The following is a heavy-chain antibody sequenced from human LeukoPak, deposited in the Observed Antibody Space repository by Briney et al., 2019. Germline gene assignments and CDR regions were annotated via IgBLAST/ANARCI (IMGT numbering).Heavy chain of an antibody. CDR3: ARGTPTRGLVTYNWFDP. CDR2: IGGDGGKK. J-gene: IGHJ5*02. CDR1: GLTFSTQW. Sequence: GGSLRLSCAASGLTFSTQWMTWVRQAPGKGLEWLAHIGGDGGKKFYVDSVKGRFTISRDNAENSLYLQMNSLRVEDTAVYYCARGTPTRGLVTYNWFDPWGQGTLVTVSS. D-gene: IGHD3-10*01. V-gene: IGHV3-7*04.